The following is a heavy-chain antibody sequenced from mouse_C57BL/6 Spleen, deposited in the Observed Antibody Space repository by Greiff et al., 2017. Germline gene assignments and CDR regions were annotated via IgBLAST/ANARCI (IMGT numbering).Heavy chain of an antibody. CDR1: GFTFSDYG. V-gene: IGHV5-17*01. J-gene: IGHJ2*01. CDR2: ISSGSSTI. Sequence: EVKLVESGGGLVKPGGSLKLSCAASGFTFSDYGMHWVRQAPETGLEWVAYISSGSSTIYYADTVKGRFTISRDNAKHTLFLQMTSLRTEDTAMYYCARRVFDYWGQGTTLTVSS. CDR3: ARRVFDY.